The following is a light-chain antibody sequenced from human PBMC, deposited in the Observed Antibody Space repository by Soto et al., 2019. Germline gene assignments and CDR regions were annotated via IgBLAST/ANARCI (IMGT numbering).Light chain of an antibody. CDR1: SSDVGGYNY. V-gene: IGLV2-14*01. J-gene: IGLJ1*01. Sequence: QSVLTQPASVSGSPGQSITNSCTGTSSDVGGYNYVSWYQQHPGKAPKLMIYEVTNRPSGVSSRFSGSKSGNTASLTISGLQAEDEADYYCSSYTSSSSYVFGTGTKVTV. CDR2: EVT. CDR3: SSYTSSSSYV.